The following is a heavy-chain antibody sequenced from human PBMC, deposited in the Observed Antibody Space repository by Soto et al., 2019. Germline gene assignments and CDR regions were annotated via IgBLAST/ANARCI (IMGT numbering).Heavy chain of an antibody. CDR3: AKDRRGAMVEIFDY. Sequence: GESLKISCAASGFTFSSYAMSWVRQAPGKGLEWVSAISGSGGSTYYADSVKGRFTISRDNSKNTLYLQMNSLRAEDTAVYYCAKDRRGAMVEIFDYWGQGTLVTVSS. CDR1: GFTFSSYA. V-gene: IGHV3-23*01. D-gene: IGHD5-18*01. CDR2: ISGSGGST. J-gene: IGHJ4*02.